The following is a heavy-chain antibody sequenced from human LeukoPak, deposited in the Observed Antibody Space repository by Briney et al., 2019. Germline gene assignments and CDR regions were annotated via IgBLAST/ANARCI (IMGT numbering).Heavy chain of an antibody. V-gene: IGHV3-33*01. J-gene: IGHJ4*02. CDR1: GFSFSSFA. CDR3: ASGYDSSGYYFDY. Sequence: GGSLRLSCAASGFSFSSFAMHWVRQAPGKGLEWVAVIWSDGSNKYYADSVKGRFTISRDNSKNTAYLQMSSLRAEDTAVYSCASGYDSSGYYFDYWGQGTLVTVST. D-gene: IGHD3-22*01. CDR2: IWSDGSNK.